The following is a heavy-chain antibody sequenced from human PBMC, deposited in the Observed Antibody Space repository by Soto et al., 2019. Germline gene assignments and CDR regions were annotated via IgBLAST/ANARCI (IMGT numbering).Heavy chain of an antibody. J-gene: IGHJ4*02. CDR1: GFLFDNFW. CDR3: ARDTGATVAGTFDF. V-gene: IGHV3-7*01. D-gene: IGHD6-19*01. CDR2: IKEAGSET. Sequence: QLVQSGGGLVQPGGSLRLSCAASGFLFDNFWMTWVRQDPGKGLEWVANIKEAGSETYYVDSVKGRFTISRDNSRDSLDLQKNSLRAEDTAMYYCARDTGATVAGTFDFWGQGTLVTVSS.